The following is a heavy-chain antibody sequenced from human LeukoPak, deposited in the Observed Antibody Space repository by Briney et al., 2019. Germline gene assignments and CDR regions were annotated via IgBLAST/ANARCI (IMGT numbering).Heavy chain of an antibody. CDR3: AKDSDSSDYYSFQDY. V-gene: IGHV3-23*01. J-gene: IGHJ4*02. CDR2: LRGNDET. D-gene: IGHD6-19*01. Sequence: GGSLRLSCAASGISFRNYAMSWVRQAPARGPEWVSSLRGNDETFYADSVKGRFTISRDNSENTLYLQMNTLRAEDTAVYYCAKDSDSSDYYSFQDYWGQGALVTVSS. CDR1: GISFRNYA.